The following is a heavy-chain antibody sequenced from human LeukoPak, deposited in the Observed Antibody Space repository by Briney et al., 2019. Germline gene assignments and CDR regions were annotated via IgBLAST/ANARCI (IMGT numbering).Heavy chain of an antibody. J-gene: IGHJ4*02. CDR1: GFTFSNAW. CDR3: TTDLLDPEGILWFGESQYYFDY. Sequence: GGSLRLSCAASGFTFSNAWMSWVRQAPGKGLEWVGRIKSKTDGGTTDYAAPVKGRFTISRDDSKNTLYLQMNSLKTEDTAVYYCTTDLLDPEGILWFGESQYYFDYWGQGTLVTVSS. V-gene: IGHV3-15*01. D-gene: IGHD3-10*01. CDR2: IKSKTDGGTT.